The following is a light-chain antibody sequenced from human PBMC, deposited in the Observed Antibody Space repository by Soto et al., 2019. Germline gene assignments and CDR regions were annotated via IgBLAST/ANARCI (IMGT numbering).Light chain of an antibody. CDR2: EVS. J-gene: IGLJ3*02. Sequence: QSVLTQPASVSGSPGQSITISCTGTSSDVGNYNFVSWYQHHPGKAPKLLIYEVSNRPSGVSNRFSGSKSANTASLTISGLQVEDEADYYCSSYTGSSTLAFGGGTKLTVL. CDR3: SSYTGSSTLA. CDR1: SSDVGNYNF. V-gene: IGLV2-14*01.